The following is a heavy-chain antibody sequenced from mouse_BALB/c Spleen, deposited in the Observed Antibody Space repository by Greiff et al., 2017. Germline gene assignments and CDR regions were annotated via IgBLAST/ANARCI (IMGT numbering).Heavy chain of an antibody. J-gene: IGHJ2*01. Sequence: QVQLKQPGAELVMPGASVKMSCKASGYTFTDYWMHWVKQRPGQGLEWIGAIDTSDSYTSYNQKFKGKATLTVDESSSTAYMQLSSLTSEDSAVYYCAREGTARYYFDYWGQGTTLTVSS. V-gene: IGHV1-69*01. D-gene: IGHD3-2*01. CDR1: GYTFTDYW. CDR2: IDTSDSYT. CDR3: AREGTARYYFDY.